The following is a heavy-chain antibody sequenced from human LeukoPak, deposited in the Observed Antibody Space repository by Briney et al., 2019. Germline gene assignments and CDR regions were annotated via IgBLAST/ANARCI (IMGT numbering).Heavy chain of an antibody. CDR2: MYYSGST. Sequence: SETLSLTCSVSGDSIGSSSYYWGWIRQPPGKGLEWTGNMYYSGSTYFNPSLKSRVTISVDTSKNQFSLRLSAVTAADTAVYYCASVRRGFGESSKYYSYYYMDVWGNGTTVTISS. CDR3: ASVRRGFGESSKYYSYYYMDV. J-gene: IGHJ6*03. V-gene: IGHV4-39*01. CDR1: GDSIGSSSYY. D-gene: IGHD3-10*01.